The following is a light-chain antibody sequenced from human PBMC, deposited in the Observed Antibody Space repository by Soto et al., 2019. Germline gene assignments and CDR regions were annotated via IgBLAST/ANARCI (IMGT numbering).Light chain of an antibody. J-gene: IGKJ2*01. V-gene: IGKV3-15*01. CDR3: QQYNNWPRT. Sequence: EIVMTQSPATLSVSPGERVTLSCRASQSVSSVLAWYQQKPGQAPRLLIYGASTRATGIPARFSGSGSGTEFPLTISSLQSEDVAAYYCQQYNNWPRTFGQGTKLEIK. CDR2: GAS. CDR1: QSVSSV.